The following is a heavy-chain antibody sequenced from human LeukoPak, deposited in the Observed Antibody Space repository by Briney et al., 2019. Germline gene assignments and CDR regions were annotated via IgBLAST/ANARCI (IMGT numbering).Heavy chain of an antibody. V-gene: IGHV4-34*01. D-gene: IGHD6-19*01. CDR3: ARVLGSGWYGLIDY. CDR1: GVSFSGYY. Sequence: PSETLSLTCAVYGVSFSGYYWSWIRQAPGKGLEWVGEIYHSGSTNYNASLKSRVTISVDTSKNQFSLKMNSVTAADTAVYYCARVLGSGWYGLIDYWGQGTLVTVSS. CDR2: IYHSGST. J-gene: IGHJ4*02.